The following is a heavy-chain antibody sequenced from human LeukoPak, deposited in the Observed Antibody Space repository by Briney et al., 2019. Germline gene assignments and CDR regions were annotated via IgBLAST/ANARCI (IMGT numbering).Heavy chain of an antibody. J-gene: IGHJ4*02. CDR1: GFTFSSYG. V-gene: IGHV3-53*01. D-gene: IGHD6-13*01. CDR3: ASIAAAGPFDY. CDR2: IYSGGST. Sequence: GGSLRLSCAASGFTFSSYGMHWVRQAPGKGLEWVSVIYSGGSTYYADSVKGRFTISRDNSKNTLYLQMNSLRAEDTAVYYCASIAAAGPFDYWGQGTLVTVSS.